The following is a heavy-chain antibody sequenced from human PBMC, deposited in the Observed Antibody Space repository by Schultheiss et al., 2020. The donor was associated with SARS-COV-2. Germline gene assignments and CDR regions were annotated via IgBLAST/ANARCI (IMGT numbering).Heavy chain of an antibody. CDR3: ARDQNYDFWSGYPWHYYYGMDV. D-gene: IGHD3-3*01. CDR1: GYTFTSYY. Sequence: ASVKVSCKASGYTFTSYYMYWVRQATGQGLEWMGWMNPNSGNTGYAQKFQGRVTMTRNTSISTAYMELRSLRSEDTAVYYCARDQNYDFWSGYPWHYYYGMDVWGQGTTVTVSS. CDR2: MNPNSGNT. J-gene: IGHJ6*02. V-gene: IGHV1-8*02.